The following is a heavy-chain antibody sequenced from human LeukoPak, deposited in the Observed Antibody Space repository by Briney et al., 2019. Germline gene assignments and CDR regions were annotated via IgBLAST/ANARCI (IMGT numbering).Heavy chain of an antibody. CDR2: ISSSSSYI. J-gene: IGHJ3*02. D-gene: IGHD2-15*01. V-gene: IGHV3-21*01. CDR1: GFTFSSYS. CDR3: AREAIDIVVVVAAHDAFDI. Sequence: GGSLRLSCAASGFTFSSYSMNWVRQAPGKGLEWVPSISSSSSYIYYADSVKGRFTISRDNAKNSLYLQMNSLRAEDTAVYYCAREAIDIVVVVAAHDAFDIWGQGTMVTVSS.